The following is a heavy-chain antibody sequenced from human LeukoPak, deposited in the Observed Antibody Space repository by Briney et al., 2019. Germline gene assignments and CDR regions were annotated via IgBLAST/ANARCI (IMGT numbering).Heavy chain of an antibody. Sequence: GGTLRLSCAASGFTFSSYGMSWVRQAPGKGLEWVSAISGSGGRTYYADSVKGRFTISRDNSKNTLYLQMNSLRAEDTAVYYCAKDRVGAILYFDSWGQGTLVTVSS. D-gene: IGHD1-26*01. CDR2: ISGSGGRT. V-gene: IGHV3-23*01. J-gene: IGHJ4*02. CDR1: GFTFSSYG. CDR3: AKDRVGAILYFDS.